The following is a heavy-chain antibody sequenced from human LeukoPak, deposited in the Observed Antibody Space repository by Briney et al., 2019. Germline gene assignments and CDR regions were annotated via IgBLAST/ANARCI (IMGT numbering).Heavy chain of an antibody. D-gene: IGHD2-2*01. CDR3: ASGLYCSSSTSRYDYGMDV. Sequence: GASVKVSCKASGGTFRSYGLNGVRQAPGQGLEWMGGIIPILGTAKYAQKLQGRVTITADESTSTGYMELSSLRSEDPAVYYCASGLYCSSSTSRYDYGMDVWGQGTTVTVSS. V-gene: IGHV1-69*13. CDR1: GGTFRSYG. CDR2: IIPILGTA. J-gene: IGHJ6*02.